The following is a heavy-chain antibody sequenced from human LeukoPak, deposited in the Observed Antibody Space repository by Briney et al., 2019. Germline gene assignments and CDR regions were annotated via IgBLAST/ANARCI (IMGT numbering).Heavy chain of an antibody. J-gene: IGHJ3*02. CDR1: GFTFSSYN. D-gene: IGHD3-22*01. CDR2: IKSKTDGGTT. Sequence: GGSLRLSCAASGFTFSSYNMNWVRQAPGKGLEWVGRIKSKTDGGTTDYAAPVKGRFTISRDDSKNTLYLQMNSLKTEDTAVYYCTTDYYYDSSGYMSSGAFDIWGQGTMVTVSS. V-gene: IGHV3-15*01. CDR3: TTDYYYDSSGYMSSGAFDI.